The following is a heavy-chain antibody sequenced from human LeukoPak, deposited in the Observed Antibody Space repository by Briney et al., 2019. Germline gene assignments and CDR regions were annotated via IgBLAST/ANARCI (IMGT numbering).Heavy chain of an antibody. Sequence: PSETLSLTCTVSGGSISSYYWSWIRQPPGKGLEWIGYTYYSGSTNYNPSLKSRVTISVDTSKNQFSLKLSSVTAADTAVYYCARDGGGRYYDSSGYLDPWGQGTLVTVSS. CDR2: TYYSGST. J-gene: IGHJ5*02. V-gene: IGHV4-59*01. CDR3: ARDGGGRYYDSSGYLDP. CDR1: GGSISSYY. D-gene: IGHD3-22*01.